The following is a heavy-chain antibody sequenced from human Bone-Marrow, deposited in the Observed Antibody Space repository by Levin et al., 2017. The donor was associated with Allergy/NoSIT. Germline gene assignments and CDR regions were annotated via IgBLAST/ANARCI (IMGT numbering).Heavy chain of an antibody. CDR1: GFTFSSYA. J-gene: IGHJ5*02. CDR2: ISGSGCST. V-gene: IGHV3-23*01. D-gene: IGHD3-3*01. Sequence: PGGSLRLSCAASGFTFSSYAMSWVRQAPGKGLEWVSAISGSGCSTYYADSVKGRFTISRDNSKNTLYLQMNSLRAEDTAVYYCAKNSRFGVVIIPVGGNWFDPWGQGTLVTVSS. CDR3: AKNSRFGVVIIPVGGNWFDP.